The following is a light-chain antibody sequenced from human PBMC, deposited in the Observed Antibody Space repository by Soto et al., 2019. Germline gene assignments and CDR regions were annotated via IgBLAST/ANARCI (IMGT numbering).Light chain of an antibody. V-gene: IGKV3D-15*01. J-gene: IGKJ4*01. CDR3: QQYNNWPLT. CDR1: QSVDND. Sequence: EIMMTQSPATLSVSPGDRATLSCRASQSVDNDLAWCQQKPGQPPRLLIYDASTRATGIPARFSGSQSGTEFTLTISSLLSEDFAVYSCQQYNNWPLTFGGGTMVDI. CDR2: DAS.